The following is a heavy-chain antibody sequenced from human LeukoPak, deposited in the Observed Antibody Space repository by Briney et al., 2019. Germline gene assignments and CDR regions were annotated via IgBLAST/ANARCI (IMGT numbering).Heavy chain of an antibody. J-gene: IGHJ4*02. V-gene: IGHV4-34*01. CDR2: INHSGST. CDR3: ARQRDWMTTVTYFDY. Sequence: SETLSLTCAVYGGSFSGYYWSWIRQPPGKGVEWIGEINHSGSTNYNPSLKSRVTISVDTPKNQFSLKLSSVTAADTAVYYCARQRDWMTTVTYFDYWGQGTLVTVSS. CDR1: GGSFSGYY. D-gene: IGHD4-17*01.